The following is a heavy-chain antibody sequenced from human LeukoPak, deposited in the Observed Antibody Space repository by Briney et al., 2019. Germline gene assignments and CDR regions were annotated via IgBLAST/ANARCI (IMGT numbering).Heavy chain of an antibody. Sequence: SETLSLTCTVSGGSISSYYWSWIRQPPGKGLEWIGYIYYSGSNNYNPSLKSRVTISVETSKNQFSLKLSSVTAADTAVYYCARATVVKVYDYWGQGTLVTVSS. J-gene: IGHJ4*02. D-gene: IGHD4-23*01. CDR2: IYYSGSN. CDR3: ARATVVKVYDY. CDR1: GGSISSYY. V-gene: IGHV4-59*01.